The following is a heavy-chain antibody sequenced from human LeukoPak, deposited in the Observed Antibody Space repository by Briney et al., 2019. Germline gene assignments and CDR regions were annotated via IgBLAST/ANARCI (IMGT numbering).Heavy chain of an antibody. V-gene: IGHV3-23*01. CDR1: GFTFSSYA. CDR2: ISCSGGGT. CDR3: AKSRIVVVVAAITPFDY. J-gene: IGHJ4*02. D-gene: IGHD2-15*01. Sequence: HAGGSLRLSCAASGFTFSSYAMSWVRQAPGKGLELVSAISCSGGGTYYADSVKGRFTISRDNSKNTLYLQMNSLRAEDTAVYYCAKSRIVVVVAAITPFDYWGQGTLVTVSS.